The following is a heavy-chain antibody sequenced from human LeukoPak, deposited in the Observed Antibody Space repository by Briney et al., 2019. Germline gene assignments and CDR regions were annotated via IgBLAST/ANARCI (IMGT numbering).Heavy chain of an antibody. CDR1: GGSISSGDYY. Sequence: SQTLSLTCTVSGGSISSGDYYWSWIRQPPGKGLEWIAYMYYSGSTYYNPSFKSRVTMSADTSKNQLSLKLSSVTAADTAVYYCARPYYYDSRIDPWGQGILVTVSS. CDR3: ARPYYYDSRIDP. D-gene: IGHD3-22*01. J-gene: IGHJ5*02. CDR2: MYYSGST. V-gene: IGHV4-30-4*01.